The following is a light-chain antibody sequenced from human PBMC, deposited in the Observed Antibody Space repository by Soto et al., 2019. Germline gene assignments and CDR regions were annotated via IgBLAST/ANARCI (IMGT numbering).Light chain of an antibody. V-gene: IGLV2-14*01. CDR2: EVS. CDR1: ISDVGGYNY. CDR3: SSYTSSSTLV. Sequence: QSALTPPASLSGSPGQSITISCTGTISDVGGYNYVSWYQQHPGKAPKLMIYEVSNRPSGVSNRFSGSKSGNTASLTISGLQAEDEADYYCSSYTSSSTLVYGTGTKVTVL. J-gene: IGLJ1*01.